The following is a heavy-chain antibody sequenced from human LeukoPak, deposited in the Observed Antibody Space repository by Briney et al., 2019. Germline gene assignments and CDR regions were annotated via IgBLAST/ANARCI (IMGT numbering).Heavy chain of an antibody. CDR2: ISGSGGST. CDR3: AKELGYCSSTSCPRGMDV. Sequence: GGALRLSCAHSGFTFSSYAMSGVRQGPGQGLEWVSAISGSGGSTYYADSVKGRFTISRDNSKNTLYLQMNSLRAEDTAVYYCAKELGYCSSTSCPRGMDVWGQGTTVTVSS. CDR1: GFTFSSYA. V-gene: IGHV3-23*01. D-gene: IGHD2-2*01. J-gene: IGHJ6*02.